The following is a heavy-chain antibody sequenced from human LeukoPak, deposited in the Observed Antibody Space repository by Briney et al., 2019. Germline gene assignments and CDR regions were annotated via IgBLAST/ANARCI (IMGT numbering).Heavy chain of an antibody. CDR2: ISDSGGGT. V-gene: IGHV3-23*01. Sequence: GGSLRLSCAASGFTFSSYAMSWVRQAPGKGLEWVAGISDSGGGTNYADSVKGRLTISRDNPKNTLYLQMKSLRAEDTAVYFCAKRGVVIRVILVGFHKEAYYFDSWGQGALVTVSS. CDR3: AKRGVVIRVILVGFHKEAYYFDS. J-gene: IGHJ4*02. D-gene: IGHD3-22*01. CDR1: GFTFSSYA.